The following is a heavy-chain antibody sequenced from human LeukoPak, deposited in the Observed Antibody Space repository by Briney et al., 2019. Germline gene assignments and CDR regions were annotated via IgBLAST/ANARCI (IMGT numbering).Heavy chain of an antibody. CDR2: IDYSRTT. CDR3: AREVITILGVVISSMFDP. Sequence: PSQTLSLTCTVSGGSISSGRYYWSWIRQHPGKGLEWIGYIDYSRTTYYNPSLKSRLEISVDTSKNQFSLKLSSVTVADTAVYYCAREVITILGVVISSMFDPWGQGTLVTVSS. D-gene: IGHD3-3*01. J-gene: IGHJ5*02. CDR1: GGSISSGRYY. V-gene: IGHV4-31*03.